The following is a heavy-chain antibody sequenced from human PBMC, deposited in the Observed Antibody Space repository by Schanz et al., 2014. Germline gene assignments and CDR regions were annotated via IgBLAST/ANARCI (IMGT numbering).Heavy chain of an antibody. CDR1: GFTFSEHW. J-gene: IGHJ4*02. D-gene: IGHD5-12*01. CDR3: ARDPNSVNEIDY. CDR2: IKGDSSEK. V-gene: IGHV3-7*03. Sequence: VQLVESGGALVQLGGSLRLSCSASGFTFSEHWMMWVPQPPGKGMEWVANIKGDSSEKKYVDSVNGRFTLSRDNAKNSMYLQMNSLRVEDTAVYYCARDPNSVNEIDYWGQGTLVTVSS.